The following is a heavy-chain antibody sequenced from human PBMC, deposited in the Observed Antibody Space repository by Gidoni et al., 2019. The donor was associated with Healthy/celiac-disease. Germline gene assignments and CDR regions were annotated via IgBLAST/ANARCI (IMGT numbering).Heavy chain of an antibody. D-gene: IGHD6-13*01. CDR2: IYSGGST. J-gene: IGHJ4*02. Sequence: EVQLVESGGGLVQLGGSLRLSCAASGFNVSRNYMSWVRQAPGKGLEWVSVIYSGGSTYYADSVKGRFTISRDNSKNTLYLQMNSLRAEDTAVYYCARGSVISSSWYYYCDYWGQGTLVTVSS. CDR1: GFNVSRNY. CDR3: ARGSVISSSWYYYCDY. V-gene: IGHV3-66*02.